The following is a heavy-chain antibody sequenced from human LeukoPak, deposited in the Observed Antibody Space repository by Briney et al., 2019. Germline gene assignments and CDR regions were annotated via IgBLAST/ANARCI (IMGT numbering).Heavy chain of an antibody. D-gene: IGHD6-13*01. CDR1: GGSISSSSYY. J-gene: IGHJ4*02. V-gene: IGHV4-39*07. CDR3: ASAYSSSWFFDY. Sequence: PSETLSLTCTVSGGSISSSSYYWGWLRQPPGKGLEWIGSIYYSGSTYYNPSLKSRVTISVDTSKNQFSLKLSSVTAADTAVYYCASAYSSSWFFDYWGQGTLVTVSS. CDR2: IYYSGST.